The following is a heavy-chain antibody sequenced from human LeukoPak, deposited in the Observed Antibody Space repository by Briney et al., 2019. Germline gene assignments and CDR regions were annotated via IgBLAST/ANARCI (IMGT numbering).Heavy chain of an antibody. CDR2: ISAYNGNT. Sequence: ASVKVSCKASGYTFTSYGISWVRQAPGQGLESMGWISAYNGNTNYAQKLQGRVTMTTDTSTSTAYMELRSLRSDDTAVYYCASMLAYCGGDCPSHYYYYYYMDVWGKGTTVTVSS. CDR3: ASMLAYCGGDCPSHYYYYYYMDV. CDR1: GYTFTSYG. D-gene: IGHD2-21*01. V-gene: IGHV1-18*01. J-gene: IGHJ6*03.